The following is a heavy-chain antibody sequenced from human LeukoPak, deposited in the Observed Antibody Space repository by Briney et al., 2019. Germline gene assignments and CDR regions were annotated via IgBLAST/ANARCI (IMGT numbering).Heavy chain of an antibody. Sequence: SETLSLTCTVSGGSISSYYWSWIRQPAGKGLEWIGYIYYSGSTNYNPSLKSRVTISVDTSKNQFSLKLSSVTAADTAVYYCARTFSVDNWFDPWGQGTLVTVSS. J-gene: IGHJ5*02. CDR2: IYYSGST. CDR3: ARTFSVDNWFDP. D-gene: IGHD3-3*02. CDR1: GGSISSYY. V-gene: IGHV4-59*01.